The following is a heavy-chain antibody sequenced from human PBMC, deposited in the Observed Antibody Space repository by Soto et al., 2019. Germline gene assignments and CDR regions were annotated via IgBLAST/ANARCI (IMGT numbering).Heavy chain of an antibody. CDR1: GGSISSSSYY. D-gene: IGHD3-22*01. V-gene: IGHV4-39*01. CDR3: ASYYYDSSGYLNNWFDP. Sequence: TSETLSLTCTVSGGSISSSSYYWGWIRQPPGKGLEWIGSIYYSGSTYYNPSLKSRVTISVDTSKNQFSLKLSSVTAADTAVYYCASYYYDSSGYLNNWFDPWGQGTLLTVSS. J-gene: IGHJ5*02. CDR2: IYYSGST.